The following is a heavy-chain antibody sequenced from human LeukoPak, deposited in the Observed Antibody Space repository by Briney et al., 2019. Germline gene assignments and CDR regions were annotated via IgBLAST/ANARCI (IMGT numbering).Heavy chain of an antibody. J-gene: IGHJ4*02. CDR1: GLSVTNTY. V-gene: IGHV3-53*01. D-gene: IGHD5-18*01. CDR2: IYSGGGT. CDR3: VAEDTY. Sequence: GGSLRLSCAASGLSVTNTYTTWVRQAPGKGLEWVSVIYSGGGTNYADSLKGRFSISRDNSKNTLYLQMNSLRVEDTAVYYCVAEDTYWGQGTLVTVSS.